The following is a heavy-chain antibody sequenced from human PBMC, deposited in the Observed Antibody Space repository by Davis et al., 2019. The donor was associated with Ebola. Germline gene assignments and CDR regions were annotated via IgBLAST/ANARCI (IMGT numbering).Heavy chain of an antibody. V-gene: IGHV4-38-2*02. D-gene: IGHD4-11*01. J-gene: IGHJ6*02. CDR3: ARLDYPGGYYGMDV. Sequence: MPSETLSLTCTVSGYSISSGYYWGWIRPPPGKGLEWIGSIYHSGSTYYNPSLKSRVTISVDTSKNQFSLKLSSVTAADTAVYYCARLDYPGGYYGMDVWGQGTTVTVSS. CDR2: IYHSGST. CDR1: GYSISSGYY.